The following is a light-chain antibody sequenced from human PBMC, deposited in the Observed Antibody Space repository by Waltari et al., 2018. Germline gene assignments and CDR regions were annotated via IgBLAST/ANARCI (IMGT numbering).Light chain of an antibody. Sequence: QPALTQPPSASVSPGQSVTTPCTGSSSDVGAYKYVPWYQQHPGQAPKLMIYEVSKRPSGVPDRFSGSKSGNTASLTVSGLQADDEADYYCSSFAGSNRFGVFGGGTKLTVL. J-gene: IGLJ3*02. CDR3: SSFAGSNRFGV. V-gene: IGLV2-8*01. CDR2: EVS. CDR1: SSDVGAYKY.